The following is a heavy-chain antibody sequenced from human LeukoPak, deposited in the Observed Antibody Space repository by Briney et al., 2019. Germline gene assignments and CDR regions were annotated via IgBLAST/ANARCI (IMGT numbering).Heavy chain of an antibody. V-gene: IGHV3-30*02. CDR3: ARYSGNYGLDY. J-gene: IGHJ4*02. Sequence: PGGSLRLSCAASGFTFSNYVIHWVRQPPGKGLEWVSLIRYDGSSKYYADSVRGRFNISRDNTQNTLYLQMNSLRAEDTAVYYCARYSGNYGLDYWGQGTLVTVSS. D-gene: IGHD4-17*01. CDR2: IRYDGSSK. CDR1: GFTFSNYV.